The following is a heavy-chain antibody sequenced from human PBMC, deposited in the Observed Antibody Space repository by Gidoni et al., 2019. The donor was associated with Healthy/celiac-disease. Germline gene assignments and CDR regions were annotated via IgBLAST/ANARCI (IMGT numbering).Heavy chain of an antibody. D-gene: IGHD3-22*01. CDR3: ARSPEIGYDSSGYSD. CDR1: GFTVCSNY. V-gene: IGHV3-53*01. Sequence: EVQLVESGGRLIQPGGSLRLPCAASGFTVCSNYMSWVRQAPGKGLDWFSVIYSGGSTYDADSVKGRFTISRDNSKNTLYLQMNSLRAEDTAVYYCARSPEIGYDSSGYSDWGQGTLVTVSS. CDR2: IYSGGST. J-gene: IGHJ4*02.